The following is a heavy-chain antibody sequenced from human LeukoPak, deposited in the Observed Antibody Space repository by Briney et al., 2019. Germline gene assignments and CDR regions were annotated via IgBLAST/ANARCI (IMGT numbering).Heavy chain of an antibody. CDR1: GGSFSGYY. Sequence: LKPSETLSLTCAVYGGSFSGYYWSWIRQPPGKGLEWIGEINHSGSTNYNPSLKSRVTISVDTSKNQFSLKLSSVTAADTAVYYCARGIVGARPFDYWGQGILVTVSS. D-gene: IGHD1-26*01. J-gene: IGHJ4*02. V-gene: IGHV4-34*01. CDR3: ARGIVGARPFDY. CDR2: INHSGST.